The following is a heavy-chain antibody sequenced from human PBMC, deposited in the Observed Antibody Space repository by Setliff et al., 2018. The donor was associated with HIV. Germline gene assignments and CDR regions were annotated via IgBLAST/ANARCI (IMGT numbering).Heavy chain of an antibody. V-gene: IGHV3-30*02. D-gene: IGHD5-18*01. CDR3: VKDYVARRSYTYGYDY. CDR2: IWYDGSNK. CDR1: GVTFSNHG. J-gene: IGHJ4*02. Sequence: GGSLRLSCEVSGVTFSNHGMHWVRQAPGKGLEWVAMIWYDGSNKYYEDSVKGRFTISRDNSKNTVHLQMNSLRGEDTAMYYCVKDYVARRSYTYGYDYWGQGTLVTVSS.